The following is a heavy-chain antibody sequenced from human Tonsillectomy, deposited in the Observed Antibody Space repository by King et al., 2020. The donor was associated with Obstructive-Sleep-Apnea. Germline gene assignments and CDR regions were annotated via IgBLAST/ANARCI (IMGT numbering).Heavy chain of an antibody. CDR1: GFTFSSYY. J-gene: IGHJ4*02. CDR2: IKEDGSET. CDR3: SREGISVCGGDCPFDY. Sequence: VQLVESGGGLVQPGESLRLSCAASGFTFSSYYMSWVRQAPGKGLEWGANIKEDGSETYYVDSVRGRFTISSDNAKNSLFLQMNSLSAEDTAVYYCSREGISVCGGDCPFDYWGQGSLVTVSS. D-gene: IGHD2-21*02. V-gene: IGHV3-7*01.